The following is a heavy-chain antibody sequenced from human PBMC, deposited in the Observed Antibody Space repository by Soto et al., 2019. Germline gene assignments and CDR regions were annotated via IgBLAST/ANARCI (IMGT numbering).Heavy chain of an antibody. V-gene: IGHV6-1*01. CDR2: TYYRSNWNN. J-gene: IGHJ3*01. D-gene: IGHD6-19*01. CDR3: AREVAPVAGSIGDDFDV. Sequence: PSDTLSLTCAISGDTVSSNSAAWNWIRQSPSRGLEWLGRTYYRSNWNNDYAISVKSRITINPDTSKNQFSLQLNSVTPEDSAVYYCAREVAPVAGSIGDDFDVWGNGTVVTV. CDR1: GDTVSSNSAA.